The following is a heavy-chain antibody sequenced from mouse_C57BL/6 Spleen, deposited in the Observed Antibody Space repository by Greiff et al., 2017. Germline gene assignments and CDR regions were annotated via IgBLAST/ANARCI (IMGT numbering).Heavy chain of an antibody. V-gene: IGHV1-53*01. CDR2: INPSNGGT. D-gene: IGHD1-1*01. CDR3: ATLYYDGSGWFAY. CDR1: GYTFTGYW. Sequence: VQLQQPGTELVKPGASVKLSCKASGYTFTGYWMHWVKQRPGQGLEWIGNINPSNGGTNYNEKFKSKATLTVDKSSTTAYMHLSSLTSEDSAVYACATLYYDGSGWFAYWGQGPLVTVAA. J-gene: IGHJ3*01.